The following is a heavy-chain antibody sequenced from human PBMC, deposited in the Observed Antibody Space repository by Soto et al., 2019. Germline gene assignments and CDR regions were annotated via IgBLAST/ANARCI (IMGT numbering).Heavy chain of an antibody. D-gene: IGHD6-25*01. Sequence: PGGSLRLSCAASGFTFSTYSMNWVRQAPGKGLEWVSSISSSSTIYYADSVKGRFTISRDNVQNSLYLQMHSLRAEDSAVYYCARERGSGWTFDYWGQGTLVNVSS. CDR1: GFTFSTYS. CDR3: ARERGSGWTFDY. V-gene: IGHV3-48*01. J-gene: IGHJ4*02. CDR2: ISSSSTI.